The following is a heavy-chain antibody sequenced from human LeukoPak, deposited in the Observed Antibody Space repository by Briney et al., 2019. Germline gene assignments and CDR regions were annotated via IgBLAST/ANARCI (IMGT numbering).Heavy chain of an antibody. J-gene: IGHJ3*02. Sequence: SETLSLTCTVSGGSISSGDYYWSWLRQPPGKGLEWIGYIYSSGSTYYNPSIKTRITIAVDTSKNQFSRKLSSVHAADKSGEYCGILMYYDFWSGPGAFDSWGEGTMV. CDR1: GGSISSGDYY. CDR3: GILMYYDFWSGPGAFDS. V-gene: IGHV4-30-4*02. CDR2: IYSSGST. D-gene: IGHD3-3*01.